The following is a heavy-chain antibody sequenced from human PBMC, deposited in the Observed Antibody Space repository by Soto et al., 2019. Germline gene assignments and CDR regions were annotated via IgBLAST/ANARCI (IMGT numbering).Heavy chain of an antibody. CDR2: INPNSCGT. J-gene: IGHJ6*02. CDR1: GYTFTGYY. V-gene: IGHV1-2*02. CDR3: ARASGSRLITICGVVIPKVIPPDYYYGMDV. D-gene: IGHD3-3*01. Sequence: ASVKVSCKASGYTFTGYYMHWVRQAPGQGLEWMGWINPNSCGTNYAQKFQGRVTMTRGTSISTAYMELSRLRSDGTAVYYCARASGSRLITICGVVIPKVIPPDYYYGMDVSGQVTQGTFSS.